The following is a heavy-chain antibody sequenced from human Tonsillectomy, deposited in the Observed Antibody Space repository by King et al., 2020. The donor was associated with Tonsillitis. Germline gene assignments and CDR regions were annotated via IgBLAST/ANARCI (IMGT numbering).Heavy chain of an antibody. CDR2: IVVGSGNT. J-gene: IGHJ3*02. CDR1: GFTFTSSA. V-gene: IGHV1-58*02. CDR3: AAVGYCSSTSCYADVRDAFDI. Sequence: QLVESGPEVKKPGTSVKVSCKASGFTFTSSAMQWVRQARGQRLEWIGWIVVGSGNTNYAQKFQERVTITRDMSTSTAYMELSSLRSEDTAVYYCAAVGYCSSTSCYADVRDAFDIWGQGTMVTVSS. D-gene: IGHD2-2*01.